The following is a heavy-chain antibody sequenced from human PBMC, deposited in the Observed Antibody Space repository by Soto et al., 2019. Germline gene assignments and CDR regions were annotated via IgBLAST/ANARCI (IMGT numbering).Heavy chain of an antibody. CDR2: ISAYNGNT. CDR1: GYTFTSYG. V-gene: IGHV1-18*01. J-gene: IGHJ6*02. D-gene: IGHD1-7*01. Sequence: GASVKVSCKASGYTFTSYGISWVRQAPGQGLEWMGWISAYNGNTNHAQKLQGRVTMTTDTSTSTAYMELRSLRSDDTAVYYCARDPGITGTILGYYYYYGMDVWGQGTTVTVSS. CDR3: ARDPGITGTILGYYYYYGMDV.